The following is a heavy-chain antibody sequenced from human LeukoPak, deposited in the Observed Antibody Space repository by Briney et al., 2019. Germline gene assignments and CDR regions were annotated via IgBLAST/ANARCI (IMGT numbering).Heavy chain of an antibody. J-gene: IGHJ2*01. CDR3: ARRRDGYKRSWHFDL. V-gene: IGHV4-4*09. D-gene: IGHD5-24*01. CDR2: IYTSGST. CDR1: GGSISSYY. Sequence: SETLSLTCTVSGGSISSYYWSWIRQPPGKGLEWIGYIYTSGSTNYNPSLKSRVTISVDTSKNQFSLKLSSVTAADTAVYYCARRRDGYKRSWHFDLWGRGTLVTVSS.